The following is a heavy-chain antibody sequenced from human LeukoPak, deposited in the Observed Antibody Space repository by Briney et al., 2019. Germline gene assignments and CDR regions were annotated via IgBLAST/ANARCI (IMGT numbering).Heavy chain of an antibody. CDR2: ISQSGDVT. Sequence: GGSLRLSCEASGFTFSSHAMSWVRQGPGKGLEWVSVISQSGDVTYYADSVKGRFTISRDNSKSTLYLQVSSLRAEDTAVYYCEKKGEGRAAANWFAPGGKETLATVSS. CDR3: EKKGEGRAAANWFAP. CDR1: GFTFSSHA. J-gene: IGHJ5*02. V-gene: IGHV3-23*01. D-gene: IGHD6-13*01.